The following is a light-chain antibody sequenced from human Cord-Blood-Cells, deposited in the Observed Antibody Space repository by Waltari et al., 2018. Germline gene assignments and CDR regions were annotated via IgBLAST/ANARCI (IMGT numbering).Light chain of an antibody. V-gene: IGKV4-1*01. CDR3: QQYYSTPPYT. CDR2: WAS. J-gene: IGKJ2*01. Sequence: IVMTQSPVSLAVSLGERATIHCTSSQSVLYSSNNKNYLAWYQQKPGQPPKLLIYWASTRESGVPDRFSGSGSGTDFTLTISSLQAEDVAVYYCQQYYSTPPYTFGQGTKLEIK. CDR1: QSVLYSSNNKNY.